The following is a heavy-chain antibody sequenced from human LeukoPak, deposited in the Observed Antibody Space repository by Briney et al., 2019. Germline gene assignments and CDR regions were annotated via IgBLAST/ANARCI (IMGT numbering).Heavy chain of an antibody. J-gene: IGHJ3*02. D-gene: IGHD2-8*01. Sequence: ASVKVSCKASGYTFTSYGISWVRQAPGQGLEWMGWISAYNGNTNYAQKLQGRVTMTTDTSTSTAYMEPRSLRSDDTAVYYCARDAQIIVLMVYAIGHDAFDIWGQGTMVTVSS. CDR3: ARDAQIIVLMVYAIGHDAFDI. CDR1: GYTFTSYG. V-gene: IGHV1-18*01. CDR2: ISAYNGNT.